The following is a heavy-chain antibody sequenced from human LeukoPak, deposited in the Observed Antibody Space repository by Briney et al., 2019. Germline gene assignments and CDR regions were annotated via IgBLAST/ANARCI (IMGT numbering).Heavy chain of an antibody. CDR2: NKPSSSYT. V-gene: IGHV5-10-1*01. Sequence: SLMICCKGSGYSITSYWIGWVRHLPRESLEWRGRNKPSSSYTDYRPSVQGLVTISADKSISTAYLQWSSLKASDTAMYFCARSSPSNFYYYGRDVWGQGTTVTVSS. CDR1: GYSITSYW. D-gene: IGHD5-24*01. J-gene: IGHJ6*02. CDR3: ARSSPSNFYYYGRDV.